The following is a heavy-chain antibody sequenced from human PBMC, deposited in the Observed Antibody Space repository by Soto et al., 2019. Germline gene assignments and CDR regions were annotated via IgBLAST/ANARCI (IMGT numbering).Heavy chain of an antibody. V-gene: IGHV3-48*01. D-gene: IGHD7-27*01. Sequence: EMQLVESGGGLVQPGGSLRLSCATSGFILSDCAMNWVRQAPGKGLEWVSYISSSSSVIDYADSVKGRFTVSRDNARNSLYLQMNSRRAEDTAVYYCARDLSWGSNWYYYMDVWGKGTTVTVSS. J-gene: IGHJ6*03. CDR2: ISSSSSVI. CDR1: GFILSDCA. CDR3: ARDLSWGSNWYYYMDV.